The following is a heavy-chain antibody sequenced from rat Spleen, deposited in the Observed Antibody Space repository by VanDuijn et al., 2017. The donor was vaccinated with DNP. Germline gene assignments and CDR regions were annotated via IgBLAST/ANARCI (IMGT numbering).Heavy chain of an antibody. D-gene: IGHD1-12*02. Sequence: EVQLVESGGGLVQPGRSLKLSCAASGFTFSNYGMHWIRQAPGKGLEWVSSINTDGDTTYYPDSVKGRFTISRDNAKSTLYLQMNSLRSEDTATYYCTTTHYYDGWFPFDYWGQGVMVTVSS. V-gene: IGHV5-19*01. CDR3: TTTHYYDGWFPFDY. J-gene: IGHJ2*01. CDR2: INTDGDTT. CDR1: GFTFSNYG.